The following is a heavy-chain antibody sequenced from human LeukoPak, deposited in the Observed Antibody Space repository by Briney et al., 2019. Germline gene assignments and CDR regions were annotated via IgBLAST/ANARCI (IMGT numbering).Heavy chain of an antibody. V-gene: IGHV3-66*02. J-gene: IGHJ3*02. CDR2: IYSGGST. CDR3: ASGKFYDSSGYYYGAFDI. Sequence: GGSLRPSCAASGFTVSSNYMSWVRQAPGKGLEWVSVIYSGGSTYYADSVKGRFTISRDNSKNTLYLQMNSLRAEDTAVYYCASGKFYDSSGYYYGAFDIWGRGTMVTVSS. D-gene: IGHD3-22*01. CDR1: GFTVSSNY.